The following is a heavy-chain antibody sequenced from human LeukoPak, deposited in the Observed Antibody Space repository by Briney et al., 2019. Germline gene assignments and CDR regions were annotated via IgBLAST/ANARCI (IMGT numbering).Heavy chain of an antibody. CDR3: ARDSYRYYDSSGYFGY. V-gene: IGHV3-48*01. Sequence: GGSLRLSCAASGFTFSSYSMNWVRQAPGKGLEWVSYISSSSSTIYYADSVKGRFTISRDNAKNSLYLQMNSLRAEDTAVYYCARDSYRYYDSSGYFGYWGQGTLVTVSS. CDR2: ISSSSSTI. CDR1: GFTFSSYS. J-gene: IGHJ4*02. D-gene: IGHD3-22*01.